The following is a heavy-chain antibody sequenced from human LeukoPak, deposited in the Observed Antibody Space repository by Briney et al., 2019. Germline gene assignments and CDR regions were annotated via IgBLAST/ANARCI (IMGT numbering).Heavy chain of an antibody. D-gene: IGHD3-10*01. V-gene: IGHV4-38-2*02. CDR3: ARDAYYYGSGVRNWFDP. Sequence: SETLSLTCTVSGGSISSYYWGWIRQPPGKGLEWIGSIYHSGSTYYNPSLKSRVTISVDTSKNQFSLKLSSVTAADTAVYYCARDAYYYGSGVRNWFDPWGQGTLVTVSS. J-gene: IGHJ5*02. CDR2: IYHSGST. CDR1: GGSISSYY.